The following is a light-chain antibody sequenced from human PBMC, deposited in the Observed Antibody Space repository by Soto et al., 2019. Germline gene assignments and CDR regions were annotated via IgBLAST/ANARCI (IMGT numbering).Light chain of an antibody. J-gene: IGKJ1*01. CDR3: QHYGGSPRT. CDR1: QSVSSSS. Sequence: EIVLTQSPGTLSLSPGERATLSCRASQSVSSSSLAWYQQKRGQAPRLLIHGASSRATGIPDRFSGSGSGTDFTLTISRLEPEDFEVYYCQHYGGSPRTFGQGTKVDIK. V-gene: IGKV3-20*01. CDR2: GAS.